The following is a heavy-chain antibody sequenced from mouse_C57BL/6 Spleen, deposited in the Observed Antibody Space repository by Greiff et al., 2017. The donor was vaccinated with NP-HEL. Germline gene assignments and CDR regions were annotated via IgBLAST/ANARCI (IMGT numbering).Heavy chain of an antibody. J-gene: IGHJ4*01. V-gene: IGHV5-17*01. CDR1: GFTFSDYG. CDR3: ARAWASSDDYAMDY. D-gene: IGHD3-1*01. CDR2: ISSGSSSI. Sequence: EVKLVESGGGLVKPGGSLKLSCAASGFTFSDYGMYWVRQAPEKGLEWVAYISSGSSSIYYADTVKGRFTISRDNAKNTLFLQLTSLTSEDAAMYYCARAWASSDDYAMDYWGQGTSVTVSS.